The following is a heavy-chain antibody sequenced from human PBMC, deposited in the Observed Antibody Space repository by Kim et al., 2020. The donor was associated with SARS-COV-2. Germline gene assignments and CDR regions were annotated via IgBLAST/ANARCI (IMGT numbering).Heavy chain of an antibody. CDR1: GFTFSNYA. D-gene: IGHD2-21*02. CDR2: IGGSGSAT. CDR3: AKDREDSMVTTTPGSTWYFDL. Sequence: GGSLRLSCAASGFTFSNYAMSWVRQAPGKGLEWVSTIGGSGSATYYADSMKGRFTISRDNPKKMVYLQMDSLRAEETAVYYCAKDREDSMVTTTPGSTWYFDLWGRGTLVTVSS. V-gene: IGHV3-23*01. J-gene: IGHJ2*01.